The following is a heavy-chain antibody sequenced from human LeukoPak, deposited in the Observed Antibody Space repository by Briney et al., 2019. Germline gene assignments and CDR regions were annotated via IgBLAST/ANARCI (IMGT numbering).Heavy chain of an antibody. J-gene: IGHJ5*02. V-gene: IGHV4-59*08. Sequence: SETLSLTCTVSGGSISSCYWRWMRQPPGKGLEWIGYIYYSGSTNYNPSLKSRVTISVDTSKNQFSLKLSSVTAADTAVYYCARLELNPRRWFDPWGQGTLVTVSS. CDR3: ARLELNPRRWFDP. D-gene: IGHD1-26*01. CDR2: IYYSGST. CDR1: GGSISSCY.